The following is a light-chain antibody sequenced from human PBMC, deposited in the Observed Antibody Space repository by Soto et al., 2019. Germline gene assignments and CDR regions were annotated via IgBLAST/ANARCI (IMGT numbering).Light chain of an antibody. CDR2: GAS. Sequence: EIVLTQSPGTLSLSPGERAILSCRASQSVSSSYLAWYQQKPGQAPRLLIYGASSRAIGIPDRFSGSGSGTDFTLTISRLEPEDFAVYYCQQYGSSPVTFGGGTNVEIK. CDR1: QSVSSSY. J-gene: IGKJ4*01. V-gene: IGKV3-20*01. CDR3: QQYGSSPVT.